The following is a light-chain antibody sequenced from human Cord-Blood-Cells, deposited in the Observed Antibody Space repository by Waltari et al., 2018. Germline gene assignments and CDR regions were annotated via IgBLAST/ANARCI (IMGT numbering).Light chain of an antibody. CDR2: GKN. J-gene: IGLJ3*02. Sequence: SSELTQDPAVSVALGQTVRITCQGDSLRSYYASWYQQKPGQAPVLVIYGKNNRPSGIPDRFSGCRSRNTASLTITGAQAEHEADYYCNSRDSSGNHLVFGGGTKLTVL. CDR3: NSRDSSGNHLV. CDR1: SLRSYY. V-gene: IGLV3-19*01.